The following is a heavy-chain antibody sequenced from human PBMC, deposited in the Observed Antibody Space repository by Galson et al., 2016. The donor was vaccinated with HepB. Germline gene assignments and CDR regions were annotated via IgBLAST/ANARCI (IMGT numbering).Heavy chain of an antibody. J-gene: IGHJ6*02. D-gene: IGHD3-10*01. V-gene: IGHV3-66*01. CDR3: ARDPPGVPDFALDV. CDR2: ICDGGSA. Sequence: SLRLSCAASGFTVSSNCVSRVRQAPGKGLEWVSLICDGGSAYYTDSVKARFTISRDNSKNTLYLQMNNLRPEDTAVYFCARDPPGVPDFALDVWGQGTTVTVSS. CDR1: GFTVSSNC.